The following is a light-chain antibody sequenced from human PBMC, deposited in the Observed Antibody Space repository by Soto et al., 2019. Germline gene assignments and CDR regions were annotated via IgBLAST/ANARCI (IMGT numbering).Light chain of an antibody. CDR2: SAS. CDR1: QGIRND. Sequence: AIQMTQSPSSLSASVGDRVPITCRASQGIRNDLGWYQQKPGKAPKLLIYSASSLQSGVPSRFSGSGSGTDFTLTISRLQPEDFATYYCLQDYNYPWTFGQGTKVEIK. J-gene: IGKJ1*01. V-gene: IGKV1-6*01. CDR3: LQDYNYPWT.